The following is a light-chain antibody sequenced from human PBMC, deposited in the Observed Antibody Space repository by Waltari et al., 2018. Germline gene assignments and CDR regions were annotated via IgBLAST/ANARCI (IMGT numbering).Light chain of an antibody. V-gene: IGKV2-28*01. CDR2: LGS. CDR1: QSLLHSNGYNY. Sequence: DIVMTQSPLSLPVTPGEPASISCRSSQSLLHSNGYNYLDWYLQKPGQSPQLLIYLGSNRASGVPDRFSGSGSGTDFTLKISRVEAEDVGVYYCMQVLQPPLTLGGGTNVEIK. CDR3: MQVLQPPLT. J-gene: IGKJ4*01.